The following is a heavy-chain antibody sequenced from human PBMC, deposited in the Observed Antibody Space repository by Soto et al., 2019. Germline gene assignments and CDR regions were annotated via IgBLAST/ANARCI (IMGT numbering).Heavy chain of an antibody. J-gene: IGHJ1*01. CDR1: GGSISSGSYY. Sequence: QVQLQESGPGLVKPSETLSLTCSVSGGSISSGSYYWTWIRQPPGKGLEWIGYIYTSGGTSYNPSLKRRVTISVDTSKNQFSLTLSSVTAADTAVYYCARDGDGYDHWGQGTLVTVSS. CDR3: ARDGDGYDH. V-gene: IGHV4-61*01. D-gene: IGHD5-12*01. CDR2: IYTSGGT.